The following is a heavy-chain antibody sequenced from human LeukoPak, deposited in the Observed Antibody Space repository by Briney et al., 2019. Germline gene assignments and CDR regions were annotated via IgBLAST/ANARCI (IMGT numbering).Heavy chain of an antibody. CDR1: GFTFSSYA. D-gene: IGHD3-10*01. CDR2: ISGSGGST. CDR3: AKSEGYYYGSGSYNDY. V-gene: IGHV3-23*01. Sequence: GGSLRLSCAASGFTFSSYAMSWVRQAPGKGLEWVSAISGSGGSTYYADSVKGRFTISRDNSKNTLYLQMNSLRAEDTAVYYCAKSEGYYYGSGSYNDYWGQGTLVTVSS. J-gene: IGHJ4*02.